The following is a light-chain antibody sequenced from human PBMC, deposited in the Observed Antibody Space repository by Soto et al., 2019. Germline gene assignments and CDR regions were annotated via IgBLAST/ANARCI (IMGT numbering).Light chain of an antibody. CDR2: EVA. V-gene: IGLV2-23*02. J-gene: IGLJ3*02. CDR1: SSDIGSYSL. Sequence: QSALTQPASVSGSPGQSIAISCTGTSSDIGSYSLVSWYQQHPGKAPKAIIYEVAKRPAGVSGRFSGSKSGNTASLTISGLQADDEADYYCCSYAGGSALVFGGGTKVTVL. CDR3: CSYAGGSALV.